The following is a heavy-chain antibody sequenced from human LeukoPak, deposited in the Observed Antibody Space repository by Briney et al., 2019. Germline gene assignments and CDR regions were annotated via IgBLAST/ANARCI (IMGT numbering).Heavy chain of an antibody. CDR2: MNPNSGNT. D-gene: IGHD1-7*01. V-gene: IGHV1-8*03. Sequence: GASVKVSCKASGYTFTSYDINWVRQATGQGLEWMGWMNPNSGNTGYAQKFQGRVTITRNTSISTAYMELSSLRSEDTAVYYCAAGAVDNWNSGKLIDCWGQGTLVTVSS. J-gene: IGHJ4*02. CDR1: GYTFTSYD. CDR3: AAGAVDNWNSGKLIDC.